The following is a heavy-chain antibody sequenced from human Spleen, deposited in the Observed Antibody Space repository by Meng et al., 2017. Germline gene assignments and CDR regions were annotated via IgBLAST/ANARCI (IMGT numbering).Heavy chain of an antibody. CDR1: GGSITSYY. CDR3: ARVVQRITMVRGVPIGWFDP. Sequence: LRGSGPGLVKPSAPLPLTSTVSGGSITSYYWSWIRQPAGKGLEWIGRIYTSGSTNYNPSLKSRVTMSVDTSKNQFSLKLSSVTAADTAVYYCARVVQRITMVRGVPIGWFDPWGQGTLVTVSS. D-gene: IGHD3-10*01. CDR2: IYTSGST. J-gene: IGHJ5*02. V-gene: IGHV4-4*07.